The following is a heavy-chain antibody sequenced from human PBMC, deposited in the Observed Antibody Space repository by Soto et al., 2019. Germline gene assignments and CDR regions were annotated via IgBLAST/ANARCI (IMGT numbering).Heavy chain of an antibody. J-gene: IGHJ3*02. CDR1: GFTFSSYS. V-gene: IGHV3-48*01. CDR2: ISSSSSTI. CDR3: ASSTILNAFDI. D-gene: IGHD2-2*01. Sequence: SLRLSCAASGFTFSSYSMNWVRQAPGNGLEWVSYISSSSSTIYYADSVKGRFTISRDNAKNSLYLQMNSLRAEDTAVYYCASSTILNAFDIWGQGTMVTVSS.